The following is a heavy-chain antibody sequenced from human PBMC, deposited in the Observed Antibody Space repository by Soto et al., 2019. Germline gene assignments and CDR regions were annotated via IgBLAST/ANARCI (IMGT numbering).Heavy chain of an antibody. J-gene: IGHJ3*02. Sequence: QVQLQESGPGLVKPSETLSLTCTVSGGSINSYYWSWIRQPPGKGLEWIGYIYYSGSTNHNPSLKSRATISVDTSKNQFTLKLSSVTAADTAVYYCARVPWQWLGGYAFDIWGQGTMVTVSS. D-gene: IGHD6-19*01. CDR2: IYYSGST. V-gene: IGHV4-59*01. CDR1: GGSINSYY. CDR3: ARVPWQWLGGYAFDI.